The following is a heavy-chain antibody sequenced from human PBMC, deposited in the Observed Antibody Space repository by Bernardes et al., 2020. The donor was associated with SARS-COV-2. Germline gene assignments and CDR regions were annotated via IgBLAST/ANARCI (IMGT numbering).Heavy chain of an antibody. Sequence: ASVKVSCKASGYTFTSYGISWVRQAPGQGLEWMGWISAYNGNTNYAQKLQGRVTMTTDTSTSTAYMELRSLRSDDTAVYYCARARHPLVSYGMDVWGQGTTVTVSS. CDR3: ARARHPLVSYGMDV. D-gene: IGHD6-6*01. V-gene: IGHV1-18*04. CDR1: GYTFTSYG. J-gene: IGHJ6*02. CDR2: ISAYNGNT.